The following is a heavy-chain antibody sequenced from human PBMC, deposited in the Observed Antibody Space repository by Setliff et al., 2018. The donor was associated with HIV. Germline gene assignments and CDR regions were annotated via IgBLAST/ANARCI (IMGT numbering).Heavy chain of an antibody. CDR3: ARGPAREGGYWGSDSQGYFQH. Sequence: PSETLSLTCAVYGGSFSGYYWSWIRQSPGKGLEWIGEINQSGSTNYNPSLKSRVTISVGTSKKQFSLNLSSVTAADTAVYYCARGPAREGGYWGSDSQGYFQHWGQGTLVTVSS. CDR1: GGSFSGYY. CDR2: INQSGST. J-gene: IGHJ1*01. D-gene: IGHD3-22*01. V-gene: IGHV4-34*01.